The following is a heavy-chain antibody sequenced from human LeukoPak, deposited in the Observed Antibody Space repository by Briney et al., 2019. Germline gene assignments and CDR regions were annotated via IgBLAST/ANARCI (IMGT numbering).Heavy chain of an antibody. Sequence: GGSLRLSCAAAGFTFSSSWMSWVRQAPGKGLEWVSAISGSGGSTYYADSVKGRFTISRDNSKNTLYLQMNSLRAEDTAVYYCAKGEQHYYDSSGYSYWGQGTLVTVSS. D-gene: IGHD3-22*01. CDR2: ISGSGGST. J-gene: IGHJ4*02. CDR3: AKGEQHYYDSSGYSY. V-gene: IGHV3-23*01. CDR1: GFTFSSSW.